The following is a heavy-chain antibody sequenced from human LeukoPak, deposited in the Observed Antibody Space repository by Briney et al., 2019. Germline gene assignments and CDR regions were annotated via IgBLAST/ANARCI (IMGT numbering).Heavy chain of an antibody. CDR3: ARRRRIVGATPGAFDI. Sequence: PSETLSLTCAVYGGSFSGYYWSWIRQPPGKGLEWIGEINHSGSTNYNPSLKSRVTISVDTSKNQFSLKLSSVTAADTAVYYCARRRRIVGATPGAFDIWGQGTMVTVS. CDR2: INHSGST. J-gene: IGHJ3*02. D-gene: IGHD1-26*01. CDR1: GGSFSGYY. V-gene: IGHV4-34*01.